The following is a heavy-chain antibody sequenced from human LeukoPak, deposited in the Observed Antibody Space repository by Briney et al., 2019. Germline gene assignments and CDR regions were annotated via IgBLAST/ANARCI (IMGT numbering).Heavy chain of an antibody. Sequence: GGSLRLSCAASGFTFSSYAMSWVRQAPGKGLEWVSAISGSGGSTYYADSVKGRFTISRDNSKNTLYLQMNSLRAEDTAVYYCAKDPRYSGSYTGSFDYWGQGTLATVSS. CDR1: GFTFSSYA. D-gene: IGHD1-26*01. CDR3: AKDPRYSGSYTGSFDY. J-gene: IGHJ4*02. V-gene: IGHV3-23*01. CDR2: ISGSGGST.